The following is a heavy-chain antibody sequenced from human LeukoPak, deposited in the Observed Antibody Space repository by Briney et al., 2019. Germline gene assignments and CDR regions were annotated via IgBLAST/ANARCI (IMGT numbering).Heavy chain of an antibody. V-gene: IGHV1-8*01. CDR2: MNPNSGNT. CDR1: GYTFTSYD. J-gene: IGHJ4*02. CDR3: ARGATMVRGVIITEPFGEY. D-gene: IGHD3-10*01. Sequence: ASVKVSCKASGYTFTSYDINWVRQATGQGLEWMGWMNPNSGNTGYAQKFQGRVTMTRNTSISTACMELSSLRSEDTAVYYCARGATMVRGVIITEPFGEYWGQGTLVTVSS.